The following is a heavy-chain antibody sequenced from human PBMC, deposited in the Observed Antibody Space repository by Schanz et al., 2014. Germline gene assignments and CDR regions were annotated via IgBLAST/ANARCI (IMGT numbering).Heavy chain of an antibody. D-gene: IGHD3-9*01. CDR2: VSSDGNND. Sequence: VQLVESGGGLVQPGRSLRLSCAASGFTFSTHAMHWVRQAPGKGLEWVALVSSDGNNDYYTDSVKGRFTISRDNSKNTLYLQMNSLRPEDTAVYYCAKAADWPVTRFDPWGQGTLVTVSS. J-gene: IGHJ5*02. CDR3: AKAADWPVTRFDP. CDR1: GFTFSTHA. V-gene: IGHV3-30*18.